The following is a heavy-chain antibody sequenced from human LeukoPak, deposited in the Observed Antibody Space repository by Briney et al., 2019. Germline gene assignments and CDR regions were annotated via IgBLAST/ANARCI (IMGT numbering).Heavy chain of an antibody. V-gene: IGHV3-23*01. CDR2: ISDSGGNT. CDR1: GFIFRNYA. Sequence: PGGSLRLSCAVSGFIFRNYAMSWVHQAPGKGLEWVSVISDSGGNTHYAHSVKGRFTISRDNSKNTLYLQMNSLRAEDTAVYYCANDHGLGSYSRYWGQGTLVTVSS. CDR3: ANDHGLGSYSRY. J-gene: IGHJ4*02. D-gene: IGHD3-10*01.